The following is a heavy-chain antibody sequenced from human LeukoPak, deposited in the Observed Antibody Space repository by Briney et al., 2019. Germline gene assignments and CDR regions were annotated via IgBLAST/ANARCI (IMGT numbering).Heavy chain of an antibody. D-gene: IGHD3-22*01. CDR2: INSDGSST. Sequence: QSGGSLRLSCAASGFTFSSYWMHWVRQAPGKGLVWVPRINSDGSSTSYADSVKGRFTISRDNAKNTLYLQMNSLRAEDTAVYYCARAGANLRSSGYLYWGQGTLVTVSS. V-gene: IGHV3-74*01. J-gene: IGHJ4*02. CDR3: ARAGANLRSSGYLY. CDR1: GFTFSSYW.